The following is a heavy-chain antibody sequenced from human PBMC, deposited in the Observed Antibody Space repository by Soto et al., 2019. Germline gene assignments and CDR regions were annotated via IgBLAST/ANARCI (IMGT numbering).Heavy chain of an antibody. CDR1: GFIFSDYT. V-gene: IGHV3-48*02. D-gene: IGHD6-13*01. CDR3: ARDHGGSNWFVGVYYFFGMDV. CDR2: ISSSGDAL. Sequence: EVQLVESGGDLVQPGGSLRLSCAASGFIFSDYTMTWVRQAPGRGLEFVSHISSSGDALFYAESVKGRFTLSRDNAKNSRYLQMKSLRDDDTAVYCCARDHGGSNWFVGVYYFFGMDVWGQGTAVTVSS. J-gene: IGHJ6*02.